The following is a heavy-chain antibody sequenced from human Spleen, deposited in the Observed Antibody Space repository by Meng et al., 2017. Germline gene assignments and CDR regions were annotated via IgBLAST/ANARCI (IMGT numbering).Heavy chain of an antibody. CDR1: GGSFSDYY. V-gene: IGHV4-34*01. CDR3: ARGLGRNARPLVLVY. J-gene: IGHJ4*02. CDR2: INHSGST. Sequence: SETLSLTCVVPGGSFSDYYWSWIRQPPGKGLEWIGEINHSGSTNYNPSLESRATISVDTSQNNPSLKLSSVTAADTAMYDCARGLGRNARPLVLVYWGQGTLVTVSS. D-gene: IGHD6-25*01.